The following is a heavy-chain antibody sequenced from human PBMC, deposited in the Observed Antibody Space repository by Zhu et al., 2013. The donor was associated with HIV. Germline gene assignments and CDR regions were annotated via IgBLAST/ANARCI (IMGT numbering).Heavy chain of an antibody. CDR1: GYRFTAYY. CDR2: INPKNGDT. V-gene: IGHV1-2*02. Sequence: QSGTEVKRPGASVKLSCKPSGYRFTAYYIHWVRQAPGKGIEWMGWINPKNGDTKLAQTFRDRISVTRDTSINTVYMELRSLTSDDTAVYYCARDPSTRYYTDIWGKGTTVIVSS. J-gene: IGHJ6*03. CDR3: ARDPSTRYYTDI.